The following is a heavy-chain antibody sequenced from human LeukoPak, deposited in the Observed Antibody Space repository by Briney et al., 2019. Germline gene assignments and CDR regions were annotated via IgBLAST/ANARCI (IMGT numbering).Heavy chain of an antibody. CDR2: IIPIFGTA. Sequence: SVKVSCKASGGTFSSYAISWVRQAPGQGLEWMGGIIPIFGTANYAQKFQGRVTITTDESTSTAYMELSSLRSEDTAVYYCARGGSHYTEDNWFDPWGQGTLVTVSS. V-gene: IGHV1-69*05. J-gene: IGHJ5*02. D-gene: IGHD4-11*01. CDR1: GGTFSSYA. CDR3: ARGGSHYTEDNWFDP.